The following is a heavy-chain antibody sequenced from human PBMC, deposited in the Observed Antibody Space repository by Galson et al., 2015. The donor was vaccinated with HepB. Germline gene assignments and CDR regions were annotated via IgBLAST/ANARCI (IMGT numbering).Heavy chain of an antibody. V-gene: IGHV3-48*01. CDR1: GFTFSSYS. CDR3: AREWGGSHIDGMDV. D-gene: IGHD5-12*01. Sequence: SLRLSCAASGFTFSSYSMNWVRQAPGKGLEWVSYISSSSSTIYYADSVKGRFTISRDNAKNSLYLQMNSLRAEDTAVYYCAREWGGSHIDGMDVWGQGTTVTVSS. J-gene: IGHJ6*02. CDR2: ISSSSSTI.